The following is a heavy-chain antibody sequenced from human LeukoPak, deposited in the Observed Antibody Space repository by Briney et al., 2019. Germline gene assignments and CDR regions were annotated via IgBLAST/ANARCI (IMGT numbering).Heavy chain of an antibody. D-gene: IGHD3-10*01. CDR1: GFTFSSYA. J-gene: IGHJ4*02. CDR2: ISGSGGST. Sequence: AGGSLRLSCAASGFTFSSYAMSWVRQAPGKGLEWVSAISGSGGSTYYADSVKGRFTISRDNSKNTLYLQMNSLRAEDTAVYYCARTDYYGSGSYLWYFDYWGQGTLVTVSS. V-gene: IGHV3-23*01. CDR3: ARTDYYGSGSYLWYFDY.